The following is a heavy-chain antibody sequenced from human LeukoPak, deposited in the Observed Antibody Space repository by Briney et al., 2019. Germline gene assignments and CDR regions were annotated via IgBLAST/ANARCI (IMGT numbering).Heavy chain of an antibody. J-gene: IGHJ4*02. Sequence: SVKVSCKASGFTFTSSAVQWVRQARGQRLEWIGWIVVGSGNTNYAQKFQGRVTMTEDTSTDTAYMELSSLRSEDTAVYYCATWGLGATTDYWGQGTLVTVSS. D-gene: IGHD1-26*01. V-gene: IGHV1-58*01. CDR3: ATWGLGATTDY. CDR1: GFTFTSSA. CDR2: IVVGSGNT.